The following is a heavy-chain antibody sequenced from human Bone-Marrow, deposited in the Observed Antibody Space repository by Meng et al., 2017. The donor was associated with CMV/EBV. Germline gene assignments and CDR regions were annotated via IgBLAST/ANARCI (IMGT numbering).Heavy chain of an antibody. J-gene: IGHJ6*02. Sequence: GGSLRLSCAASGFTISNYWMTWLRQAPGRGLELVSHIKEDGSENYFVRSVKGRFTISRDNAKNSLYLQMNSLRAEDTAVYYCARDPFINALDIWGQGTMVTVSS. CDR3: ARDPFINALDI. CDR2: IKEDGSEN. CDR1: GFTISNYW. V-gene: IGHV3-7*01.